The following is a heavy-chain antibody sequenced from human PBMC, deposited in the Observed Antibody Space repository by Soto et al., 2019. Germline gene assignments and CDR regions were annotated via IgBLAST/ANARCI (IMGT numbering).Heavy chain of an antibody. V-gene: IGHV4-34*01. J-gene: IGHJ6*02. Sequence: PSETLSLTCAVYGGSFSGYYWSWIRQPPGKGLEWIGEINHSGSTNYSPSLKSRVTISVDTSKNQFSLKLSSVTAADTAVYYCASSYYDFWSGSLFYGMDVWGQGTTVTVSS. D-gene: IGHD3-3*01. CDR3: ASSYYDFWSGSLFYGMDV. CDR2: INHSGST. CDR1: GGSFSGYY.